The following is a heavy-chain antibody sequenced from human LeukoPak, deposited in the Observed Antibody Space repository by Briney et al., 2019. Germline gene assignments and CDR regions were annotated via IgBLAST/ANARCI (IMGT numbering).Heavy chain of an antibody. V-gene: IGHV4-38-2*01. CDR2: IHHSGST. Sequence: SETLSLTCAVSGYSISSGYYWGWIRQPPGKGREWIGSIHHSGSTYYNPSLKSRLTVSVDTSKNQFSLKLSSVTAADTAIYYCGLSKLGIAVAGPIDYWGQGTLVTVSS. D-gene: IGHD6-19*01. CDR1: GYSISSGYY. CDR3: GLSKLGIAVAGPIDY. J-gene: IGHJ4*01.